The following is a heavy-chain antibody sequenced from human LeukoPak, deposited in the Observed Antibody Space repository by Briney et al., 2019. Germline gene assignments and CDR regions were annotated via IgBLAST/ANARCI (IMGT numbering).Heavy chain of an antibody. CDR1: GYTFTSYY. J-gene: IGHJ5*02. CDR2: INPSGGST. V-gene: IGHV1-46*01. Sequence: VASVKVSCKASGYTFTSYYMHWVRQAPGQGLEWMGIINPSGGSTSYAQKLQGRVTMTTDTSTSTAYMELRSLRSDDTAVYYCAMQEVGATHWFDPWGQGTLVTVSS. D-gene: IGHD1-26*01. CDR3: AMQEVGATHWFDP.